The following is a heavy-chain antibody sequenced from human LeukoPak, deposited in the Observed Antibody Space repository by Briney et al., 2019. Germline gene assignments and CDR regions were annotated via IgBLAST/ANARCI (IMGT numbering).Heavy chain of an antibody. D-gene: IGHD6-19*01. CDR1: GFPLWRYV. CDR2: SSGSSGSA. J-gene: IGHJ4*02. Sequence: GGSLRLSCAASGFPLWRYVVMGVRQAPGKRLEWVSDSSGSSGSAYYADSVKGRFTVSRNNSKNPLNLQMNTLRDEDTALYYCGETGIGVVGYFDYWGQGTLVTVSS. CDR3: GETGIGVVGYFDY. V-gene: IGHV3-23*01.